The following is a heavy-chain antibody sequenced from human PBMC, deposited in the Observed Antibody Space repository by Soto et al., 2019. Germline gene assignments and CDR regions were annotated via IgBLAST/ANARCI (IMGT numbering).Heavy chain of an antibody. J-gene: IGHJ6*02. Sequence: GGLLRLSCTAAGFTFGDYAMSWFRQAPGKWLEWVGFIRSKAYGGTTEYAASVKGRFTISRDDSKSIAYLQMNSLKTEDTAVYYCTRDQQDYDILTGYLYGMDVWGQGTTVTVSS. CDR3: TRDQQDYDILTGYLYGMDV. V-gene: IGHV3-49*03. CDR1: GFTFGDYA. D-gene: IGHD3-9*01. CDR2: IRSKAYGGTT.